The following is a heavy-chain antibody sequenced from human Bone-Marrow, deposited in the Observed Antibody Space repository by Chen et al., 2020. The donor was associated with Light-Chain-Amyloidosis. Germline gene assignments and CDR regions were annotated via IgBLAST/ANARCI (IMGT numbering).Heavy chain of an antibody. V-gene: IGHV3-48*03. D-gene: IGHD1-26*01. CDR3: ARDRGYSGSYGAGMDV. CDR2: ITSCGDTT. J-gene: IGHJ6*02. Sequence: EVLMLESGGDLVRPGGSLRLSCTASGFTFGDYEMNWVRQAPGKGPEWISYITSCGDTTHYADSVRGRFTISRDNAKNSLYLQMNSLRAEDTAVYYCARDRGYSGSYGAGMDVWGQGTTVTVSS. CDR1: GFTFGDYE.